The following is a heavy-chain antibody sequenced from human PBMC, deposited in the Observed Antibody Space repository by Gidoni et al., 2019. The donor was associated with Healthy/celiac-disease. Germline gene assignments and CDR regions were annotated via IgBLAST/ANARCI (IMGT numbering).Heavy chain of an antibody. CDR1: GYTFTSYA. CDR3: AREGSRYDFWSGYQYYYGMDV. V-gene: IGHV1-3*01. D-gene: IGHD3-3*01. Sequence: QVQLVQSGAEVKKPGASVKVSCKASGYTFTSYAMHWVRQAPGQRLEWMGWINAGNGNTKYSQKFQGRVTITRDTSASTAYMELSSLRSEDTAVYYCAREGSRYDFWSGYQYYYGMDVWGQGTTVTVSS. J-gene: IGHJ6*02. CDR2: INAGNGNT.